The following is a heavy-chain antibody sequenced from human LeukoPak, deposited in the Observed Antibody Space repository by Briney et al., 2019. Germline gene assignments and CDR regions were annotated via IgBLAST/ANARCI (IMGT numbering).Heavy chain of an antibody. D-gene: IGHD5-24*01. CDR1: GYTFTGYF. V-gene: IGHV1-2*02. CDR2: INPNSGVT. Sequence: ASVKVSCKASGYTFTGYFMHWVRQAPGQGLEWLGWINPNSGVTNYAQKFQGRVTMARDTSISTAYMELSRLRSDDTAGYYCARTWGVEMATISTIDYWGQGTLVTVSS. CDR3: ARTWGVEMATISTIDY. J-gene: IGHJ4*02.